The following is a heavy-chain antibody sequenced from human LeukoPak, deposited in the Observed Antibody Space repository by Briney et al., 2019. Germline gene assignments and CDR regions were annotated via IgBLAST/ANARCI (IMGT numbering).Heavy chain of an antibody. D-gene: IGHD3-10*01. CDR1: GYTFTGYY. CDR3: AREGLLWFGELLSYYYYGMDV. CDR2: INPNSGGT. Sequence: ASVKVSCKASGYTFTGYYMHWVRQAPGQGLEWMGWINPNSGGTNYAQKFQGRVTMTRDTSISTAYMELSRLRSDDTAVYYSAREGLLWFGELLSYYYYGMDVWGQGTTVTVSS. V-gene: IGHV1-2*02. J-gene: IGHJ6*02.